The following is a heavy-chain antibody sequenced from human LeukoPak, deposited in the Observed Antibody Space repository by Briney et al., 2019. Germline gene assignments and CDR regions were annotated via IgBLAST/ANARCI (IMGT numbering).Heavy chain of an antibody. CDR3: ARLDAFDI. Sequence: GEPLKISCKGSGYSFTSYWIGGSRRMPGKGLDWMVIIYPADHDTRYSPSFQGQVTIPADNSISTAYLQWSSLKASDTAMYYCARLDAFDIWGQGTMVTVSS. CDR2: IYPADHDT. V-gene: IGHV5-51*01. CDR1: GYSFTSYW. J-gene: IGHJ3*02.